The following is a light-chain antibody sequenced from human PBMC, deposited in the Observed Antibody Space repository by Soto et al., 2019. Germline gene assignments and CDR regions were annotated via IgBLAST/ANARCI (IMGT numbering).Light chain of an antibody. CDR2: GAS. J-gene: IGKJ2*02. Sequence: EIVMTQSPATLSVSPGERATLSCRASQSISNNVAWYQQKPGQATRLLISGASTRATGIPARCSGSGSGTEFTLTISSLQSEDFAVYYCQQYNDWPPSTFGQGTKLEIK. CDR3: QQYNDWPPST. V-gene: IGKV3-15*01. CDR1: QSISNN.